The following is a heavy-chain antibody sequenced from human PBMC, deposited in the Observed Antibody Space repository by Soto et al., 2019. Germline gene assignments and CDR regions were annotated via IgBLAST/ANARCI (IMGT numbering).Heavy chain of an antibody. V-gene: IGHV3-30-3*01. CDR2: ISYDGSNK. CDR1: GFTFSSYA. Sequence: QVQLVESGGGVVQPGRSLRLSCAASGFTFSSYAMHWVRQAPGKGLEWVAVISYDGSNKYYADSVKGRFTISRDNSKNTLYLQMNSLRAEDTAVYYCARVVRGSSSLWFDPCGQGTLVTVSS. D-gene: IGHD6-6*01. J-gene: IGHJ5*02. CDR3: ARVVRGSSSLWFDP.